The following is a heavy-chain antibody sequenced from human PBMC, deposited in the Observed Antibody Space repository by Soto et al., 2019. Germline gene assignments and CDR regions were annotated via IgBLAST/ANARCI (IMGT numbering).Heavy chain of an antibody. CDR3: ARAGYYDSSGYPWWFDP. CDR2: IYHSGST. J-gene: IGHJ5*02. Sequence: PSETLSLTCAVSGGSISSGGYSWSWIRQPPGKGLEWIGYIYHSGSTYYNPSLKSRVTISVDRSKNQFSLKLSSVTAADTAVYYCARAGYYDSSGYPWWFDPWGQGTLVTVSS. CDR1: GGSISSGGYS. V-gene: IGHV4-30-2*01. D-gene: IGHD3-22*01.